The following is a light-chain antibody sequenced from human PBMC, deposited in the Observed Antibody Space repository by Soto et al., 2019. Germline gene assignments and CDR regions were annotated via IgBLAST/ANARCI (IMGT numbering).Light chain of an antibody. CDR2: GNN. Sequence: QPVLTQPPSVSGAPGQRVTISCTGSSSNIGAGYDVHWYQQLPGADPKLLIYGNNIRPSGVPDRFSGSKSGTSASLAITGLQAEDEADYYCQSYDRSLSGLWVFGGGTQLTVL. J-gene: IGLJ3*02. CDR3: QSYDRSLSGLWV. V-gene: IGLV1-40*01. CDR1: SSNIGAGYD.